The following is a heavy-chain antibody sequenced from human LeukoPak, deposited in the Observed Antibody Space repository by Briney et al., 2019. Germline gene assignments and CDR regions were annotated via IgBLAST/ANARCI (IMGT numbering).Heavy chain of an antibody. Sequence: GGSLRLSCAASGFTFSSYAMSWVRQAPGKGLEWVSAISGSGGSTYYADSVKGRFTISRDNSKNTLYLQMNSLRAEDTAVYYCAKRSRDCSSTSCCSDYWGQGTLVTISS. V-gene: IGHV3-23*01. D-gene: IGHD2-2*01. CDR2: ISGSGGST. J-gene: IGHJ4*02. CDR1: GFTFSSYA. CDR3: AKRSRDCSSTSCCSDY.